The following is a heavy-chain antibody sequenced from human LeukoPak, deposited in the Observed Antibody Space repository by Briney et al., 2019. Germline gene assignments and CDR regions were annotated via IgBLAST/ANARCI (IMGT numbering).Heavy chain of an antibody. V-gene: IGHV3-23*01. Sequence: GGPLRLSCAASGFTFSSYAMSWVRQAPGKGLEWVSAISGSGGSTYYADSVKGRFTISRDNSKNTLSLQMNSLRAEDTAVYYCARARDGYNHGLGYWGQGTLVTVSS. J-gene: IGHJ4*02. CDR1: GFTFSSYA. D-gene: IGHD5-24*01. CDR3: ARARDGYNHGLGY. CDR2: ISGSGGST.